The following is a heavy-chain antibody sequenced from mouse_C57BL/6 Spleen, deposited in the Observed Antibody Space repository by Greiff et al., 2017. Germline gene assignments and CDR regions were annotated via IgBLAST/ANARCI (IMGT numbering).Heavy chain of an antibody. CDR1: GYTFTSYW. CDR3: ARGASRYYGSSYGYFDV. CDR2: IHPNSGST. V-gene: IGHV1-64*01. J-gene: IGHJ1*03. Sequence: QVQLQQPGAELVKPGASVKLSCKASGYTFTSYWMHWVKQRPGQGLEWIGMIHPNSGSTNYNEKFKSKATLTVDKSSSTAYMQLSSLTSEDSAVYYCARGASRYYGSSYGYFDVWGTGTTVTVSS. D-gene: IGHD1-1*01.